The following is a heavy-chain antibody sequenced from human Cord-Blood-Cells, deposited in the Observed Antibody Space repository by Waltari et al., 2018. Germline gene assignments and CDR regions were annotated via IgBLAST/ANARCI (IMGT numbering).Heavy chain of an antibody. J-gene: IGHJ4*02. Sequence: QVQLVQSGAEVKKPGASVKVSCKASGYTFTGYYMHWVRQAPGQGLEWIGWRNPKSGGTNYAQKFQGRVTITRDTSISTAYMELSRLRSDDTAVYYCARGPRSKVGATDYWDQGTLVTVSS. CDR3: ARGPRSKVGATDY. CDR2: RNPKSGGT. CDR1: GYTFTGYY. D-gene: IGHD1-26*01. V-gene: IGHV1-2*02.